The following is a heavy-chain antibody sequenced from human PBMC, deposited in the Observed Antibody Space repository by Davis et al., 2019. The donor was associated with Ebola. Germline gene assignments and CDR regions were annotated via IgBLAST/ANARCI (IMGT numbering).Heavy chain of an antibody. V-gene: IGHV3-48*02. CDR2: ISSSSSTI. J-gene: IGHJ6*02. CDR3: ASPSTPYYYYGMDV. Sequence: PGGSLRLSCAASGFTFSSYSMNWVRQAPGKGLEWVSYISSSSSTIYYADSVKGRFTISRDNAKNSLYLQMNSLRDEDTAVYYCASPSTPYYYYGMDVWGQGTTVTVSS. CDR1: GFTFSSYS.